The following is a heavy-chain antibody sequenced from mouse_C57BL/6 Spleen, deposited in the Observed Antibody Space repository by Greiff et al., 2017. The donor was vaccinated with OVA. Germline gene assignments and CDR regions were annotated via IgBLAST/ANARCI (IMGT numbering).Heavy chain of an antibody. CDR1: GYTFTDYY. Sequence: EVQLQQSGPELVKPGASVKISCKASGYTFTDYYMNWVKQSHGKSLEWIGDINPNNGGTSYNQKFKGKATLTVDKSSSTAYMELRSLTSEDSAVYYCASYYDYDEGFAYWAQGTLVTVSA. CDR3: ASYYDYDEGFAY. J-gene: IGHJ3*01. D-gene: IGHD2-4*01. CDR2: INPNNGGT. V-gene: IGHV1-26*01.